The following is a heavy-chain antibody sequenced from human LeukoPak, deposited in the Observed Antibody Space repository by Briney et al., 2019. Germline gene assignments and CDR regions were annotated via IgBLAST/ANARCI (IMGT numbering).Heavy chain of an antibody. J-gene: IGHJ3*02. V-gene: IGHV4-4*07. CDR1: GGSISSYY. CDR2: FYSSGST. CDR3: ERGGAAGDAFDI. D-gene: IGHD1-14*01. Sequence: SETLSLTCTVSGGSISSYYWSWIRQPAGKGLEWIGRFYSSGSTNYNPSLTSRVTISLDKSKNQFSLRLTHVTASDTAVYYCERGGAAGDAFDIWGQGTMVTVSS.